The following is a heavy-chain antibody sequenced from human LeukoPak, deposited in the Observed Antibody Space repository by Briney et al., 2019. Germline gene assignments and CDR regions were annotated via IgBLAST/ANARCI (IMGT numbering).Heavy chain of an antibody. J-gene: IGHJ6*03. CDR2: LNWNGGSR. CDR3: ARGGTYYYDSSGYLRSYYYYMDV. CDR1: GFTFSSYS. Sequence: PGGSLRLSCAASGFTFSSYSMNWVRQAPGKGLEWVSGLNWNGGSRGYADSVKGRFTISRDNAKNSLYLQINSLRAEDTALYYCARGGTYYYDSSGYLRSYYYYMDVWGKGTTVTVSS. V-gene: IGHV3-20*04. D-gene: IGHD3-22*01.